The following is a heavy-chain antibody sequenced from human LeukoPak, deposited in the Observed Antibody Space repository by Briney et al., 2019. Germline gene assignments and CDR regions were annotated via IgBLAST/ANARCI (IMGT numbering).Heavy chain of an antibody. CDR3: AREDHYYGSGSYTY. V-gene: IGHV1-2*02. D-gene: IGHD3-10*01. Sequence: VASVTVSCKASGYTFTGYYMHWVRQAPGQGLEWMGWINPNSGGTNYAQKFQGRVTMTRDTSISTAYMELSRLRSDDTAVYYCAREDHYYGSGSYTYWGQGTLVTVSS. CDR1: GYTFTGYY. J-gene: IGHJ4*02. CDR2: INPNSGGT.